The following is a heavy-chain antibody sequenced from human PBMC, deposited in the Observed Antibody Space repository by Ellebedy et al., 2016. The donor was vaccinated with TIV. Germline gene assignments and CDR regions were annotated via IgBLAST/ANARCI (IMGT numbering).Heavy chain of an antibody. Sequence: ASVKVSCXVSGYTLTELSMHWVRQAPGKGLEWMGGFDPEDGETIYAQKFQGRVTMTEDTSTDTAYMELSSLRSEDTAVYYCARDLGYSYGYRYWGQGTLVTVSS. D-gene: IGHD5-18*01. V-gene: IGHV1-24*01. CDR3: ARDLGYSYGYRY. J-gene: IGHJ4*02. CDR1: GYTLTELS. CDR2: FDPEDGET.